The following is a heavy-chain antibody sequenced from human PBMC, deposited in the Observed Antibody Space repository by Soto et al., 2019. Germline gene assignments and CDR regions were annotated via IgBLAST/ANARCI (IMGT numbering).Heavy chain of an antibody. J-gene: IGHJ6*02. CDR2: ISYDGSNK. D-gene: IGHD2-2*02. CDR1: GFTFSSYA. CDR3: ARPRYCSSTSCYTPSYYYGMDV. Sequence: PGGSLRLSCAASGFTFSSYAMHWVRQAPGKGLEWVAVISYDGSNKYYADSVKGRFTISRDNSKNTLYLQMNSLRAEDTAVYYCARPRYCSSTSCYTPSYYYGMDVWGQGTTVTVSS. V-gene: IGHV3-30-3*01.